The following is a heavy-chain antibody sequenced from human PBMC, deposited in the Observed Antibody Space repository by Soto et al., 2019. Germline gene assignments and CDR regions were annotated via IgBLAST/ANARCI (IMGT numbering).Heavy chain of an antibody. CDR3: ARFEREGYYDILTEWYYFDY. D-gene: IGHD3-9*01. J-gene: IGHJ4*02. Sequence: SETLSLTCTVSGGSISSSSYYWGWIRQPPGKGLEWIGSIYYSGSTYYNPSLKSRVTISVDTSKNQFSLKLSSVTAADTAVYYCARFEREGYYDILTEWYYFDYWGQGTLVTVS. CDR2: IYYSGST. CDR1: GGSISSSSYY. V-gene: IGHV4-39*01.